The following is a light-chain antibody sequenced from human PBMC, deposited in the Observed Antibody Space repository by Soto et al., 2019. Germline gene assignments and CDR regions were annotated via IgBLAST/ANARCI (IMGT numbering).Light chain of an antibody. CDR3: QQYGDSPRT. Sequence: EIVLTQSPGTLSLSPGERATLSCRASQSVSSSYLAWYQQKPGQAPRLLIYGASSRATGIPDRFSGSGSGTDFTLTISRLEPEDFAVYYCQQYGDSPRTFRQGTKVDIK. J-gene: IGKJ1*01. CDR2: GAS. CDR1: QSVSSSY. V-gene: IGKV3-20*01.